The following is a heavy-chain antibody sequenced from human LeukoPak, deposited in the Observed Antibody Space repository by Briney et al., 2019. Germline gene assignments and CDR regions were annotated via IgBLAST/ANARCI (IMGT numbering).Heavy chain of an antibody. D-gene: IGHD4-17*01. CDR3: ARDTHWDPYGYFDY. J-gene: IGHJ4*02. Sequence: PGGPLRLSCAASGFTFSSYAMSWVRQAPGKGLEWVSAISGSGGSTYYADSVKGRFTISRDNSKSTLYLQMNSLRAEDTAVYYCARDTHWDPYGYFDYWGQGTLVTVSS. CDR1: GFTFSSYA. V-gene: IGHV3-23*01. CDR2: ISGSGGST.